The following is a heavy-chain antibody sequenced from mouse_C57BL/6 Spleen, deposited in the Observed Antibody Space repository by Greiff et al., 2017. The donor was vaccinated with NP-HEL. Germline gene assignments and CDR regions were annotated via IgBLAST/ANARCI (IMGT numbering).Heavy chain of an antibody. V-gene: IGHV3-6*01. CDR1: GYSITSGYY. D-gene: IGHD2-3*01. CDR2: ISYDGSN. Sequence: EVKLQESGPGLVKPSQSLSLTCSVTGYSITSGYYWNWIRQFPGNKLEWMGYISYDGSNNYNPSLKNRISITRDTSENQFFLKLNSVTTEDTATYYCARSPYDGYYDFDYWGQGTTLTVSS. CDR3: ARSPYDGYYDFDY. J-gene: IGHJ2*01.